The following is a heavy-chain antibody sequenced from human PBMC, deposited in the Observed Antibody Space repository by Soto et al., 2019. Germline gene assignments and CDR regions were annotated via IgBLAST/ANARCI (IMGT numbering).Heavy chain of an antibody. D-gene: IGHD3-10*01. J-gene: IGHJ5*02. Sequence: GGSLRLSCAASGFTFSNYAMSWVRQAPGSGLEWVSSIRCGGSSTFYTNSVKGRFTISRDNSRNTLYLQMNSLRAEDTAVYYCARDTYYYGSGSYSPWGQGTLVTVSS. CDR2: IRCGGSST. CDR3: ARDTYYYGSGSYSP. CDR1: GFTFSNYA. V-gene: IGHV3-23*01.